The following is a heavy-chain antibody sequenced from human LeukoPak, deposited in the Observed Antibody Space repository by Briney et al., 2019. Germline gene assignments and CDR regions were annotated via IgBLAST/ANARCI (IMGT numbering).Heavy chain of an antibody. J-gene: IGHJ6*03. CDR3: ARDYSSGAFGEVIYYYYYMDV. D-gene: IGHD3-10*01. V-gene: IGHV3-7*01. CDR1: GFTFSSYW. Sequence: GGSLRLSCAASGFTFSSYWMSWVRQAPGKGLEWVANIKQDGSEKYCVDSVKGRFTISRDNAKNSLYLQMNSLRAEDTAVYYCARDYSSGAFGEVIYYYYYMDVWGKGTTVTVSS. CDR2: IKQDGSEK.